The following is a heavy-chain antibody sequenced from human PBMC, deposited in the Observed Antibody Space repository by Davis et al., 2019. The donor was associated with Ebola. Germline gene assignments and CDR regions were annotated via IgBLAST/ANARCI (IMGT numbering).Heavy chain of an antibody. J-gene: IGHJ4*02. D-gene: IGHD4-11*01. CDR3: ARVGMTTVTTFDY. CDR1: GFTFDDYS. CDR2: ISSSSSYI. Sequence: GGSLRLSCVASGFTFDDYSMHWVRQAPGKGLEWVSSISSSSSYIYYADSVKGRFTISRDNAKNSLYLQMNSLRAEDTAVYYCARVGMTTVTTFDYWGQGTLVTVSS. V-gene: IGHV3-21*01.